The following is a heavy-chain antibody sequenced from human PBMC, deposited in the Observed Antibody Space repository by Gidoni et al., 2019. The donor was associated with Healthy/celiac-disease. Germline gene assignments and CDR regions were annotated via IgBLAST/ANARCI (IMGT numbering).Heavy chain of an antibody. J-gene: IGHJ4*02. D-gene: IGHD1-26*01. V-gene: IGHV3-30*03. CDR3: AASTWELLSPNDY. CDR2: ISYDGSNK. CDR1: GFTFSSYG. Sequence: QVQLVESGGGVVHPGRSLRLSCADSGFTFSSYGMHWVRQAPGKGLEWVAVISYDGSNKYYADSVKGRFTISRDNSKNTLYLQMNSLRAEDTAVYYCAASTWELLSPNDYWGQGTLVTVSS.